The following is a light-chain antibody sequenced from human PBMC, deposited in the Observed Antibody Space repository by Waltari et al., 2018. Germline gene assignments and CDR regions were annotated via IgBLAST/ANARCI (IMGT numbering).Light chain of an antibody. CDR3: VLYMGSGIWV. J-gene: IGLJ3*02. V-gene: IGLV8-61*01. Sequence: WYKPTPGHAPPHFIFYPNTRSSGVPDRFAGSSLGNKAALTSTGAQADDESDYYCVLYMGSGIWVFGGGTKLTVL. CDR2: YPN.